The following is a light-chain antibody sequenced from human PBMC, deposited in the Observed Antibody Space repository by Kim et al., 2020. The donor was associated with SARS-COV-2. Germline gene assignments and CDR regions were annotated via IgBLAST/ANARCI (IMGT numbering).Light chain of an antibody. CDR3: QSFDSNIQV. Sequence: GKTVTISSTRSSGSIASTNVQWYQQRPGTSPTAVIFENNQRPSGVPDRFSGSIDGSSNSASLTISGLKTEDEADYYCQSFDSNIQVFGGGTKLTVL. CDR2: ENN. V-gene: IGLV6-57*01. J-gene: IGLJ3*02. CDR1: SGSIASTN.